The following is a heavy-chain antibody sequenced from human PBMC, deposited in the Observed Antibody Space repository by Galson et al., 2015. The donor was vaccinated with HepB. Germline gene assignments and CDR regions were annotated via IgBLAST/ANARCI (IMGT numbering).Heavy chain of an antibody. V-gene: IGHV3-33*01. CDR2: LWRDEGSNT. CDR1: GFSFNDYG. D-gene: IGHD6-19*01. Sequence: SLRLSCAASGFSFNDYGLHWVRQAPGKGLERLSGLWRDEGSNTYYAASVKGRFIGSRDNPKRTLYLQMNSLKVEDTAIYYCATERRHNTGWFALDSWGQGALVTVSS. J-gene: IGHJ4*02. CDR3: ATERRHNTGWFALDS.